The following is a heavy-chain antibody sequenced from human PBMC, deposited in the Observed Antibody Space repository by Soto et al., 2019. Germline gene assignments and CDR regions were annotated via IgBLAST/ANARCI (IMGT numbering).Heavy chain of an antibody. Sequence: GGSLRLSCAASGFTFDDYAMHWVRQAPGKGLEWVSGISWNSGSIGYADSVKGRFTISRDNAKNSLYLQMNSLRAEDTALYYCAKGYSSSSWYFQHWGQGTLVTVSS. CDR3: AKGYSSSSWYFQH. D-gene: IGHD6-6*01. V-gene: IGHV3-9*01. CDR2: ISWNSGSI. J-gene: IGHJ1*01. CDR1: GFTFDDYA.